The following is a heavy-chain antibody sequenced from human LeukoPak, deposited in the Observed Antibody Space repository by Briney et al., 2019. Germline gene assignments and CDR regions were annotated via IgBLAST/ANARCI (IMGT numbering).Heavy chain of an antibody. D-gene: IGHD5-24*01. CDR3: VRGFDGYFGFDL. CDR2: INQDGSET. J-gene: IGHJ3*01. Sequence: GSLRLSFAASGFIFSTYWMSWVRLPPGKGLEWVANINQDGSETFYVDSVKGRFTISRDNGKNSMFVQMDSLRAEDTAVYYCVRGFDGYFGFDLWGQGTMVTVSS. V-gene: IGHV3-7*05. CDR1: GFIFSTYW.